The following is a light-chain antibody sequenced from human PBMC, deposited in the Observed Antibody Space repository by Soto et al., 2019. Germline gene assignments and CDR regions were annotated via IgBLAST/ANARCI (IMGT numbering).Light chain of an antibody. CDR1: QSVSSN. CDR2: GAS. CDR3: QQYNNWFMYT. Sequence: EIVMTQSPGTLSVSPGERATLSCRASQSVSSNLAWYQQKPGQAPRLLIYGASTRATGIPARFSGSGSGTEFTLTISSLQSEDFAVYYCQQYNNWFMYTFGQGTKLEIK. J-gene: IGKJ2*01. V-gene: IGKV3-15*01.